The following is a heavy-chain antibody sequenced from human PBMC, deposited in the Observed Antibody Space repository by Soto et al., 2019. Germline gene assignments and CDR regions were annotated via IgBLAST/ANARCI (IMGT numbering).Heavy chain of an antibody. CDR2: INHSGST. J-gene: IGHJ6*02. CDR3: ARAFSSGWYYYYGMDV. D-gene: IGHD6-19*01. CDR1: GGSFSGYY. V-gene: IGHV4-34*01. Sequence: PSETLSLTCAVYGGSFSGYYWSWIRQPPGKGLEWIGEINHSGSTNYNPSLKSRVTISVDTSKNQFSLKLSSVTAADTAVYYRARAFSSGWYYYYGMDVWGQGTTVTVSS.